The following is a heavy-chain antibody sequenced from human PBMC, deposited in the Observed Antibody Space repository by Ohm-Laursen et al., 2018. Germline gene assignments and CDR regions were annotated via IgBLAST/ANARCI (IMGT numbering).Heavy chain of an antibody. D-gene: IGHD3-10*01. Sequence: SLRLSCTASGITFSSYVMHWVRQAPGKGLEWVSYISSSGSTIYYADSVKGRFTISRDNAKNSLYLQMNSLRAEDTAVYYCARDLGGYYGAWGQGTLVTVSS. J-gene: IGHJ4*02. CDR2: ISSSGSTI. V-gene: IGHV3-48*03. CDR1: GITFSSYV. CDR3: ARDLGGYYGA.